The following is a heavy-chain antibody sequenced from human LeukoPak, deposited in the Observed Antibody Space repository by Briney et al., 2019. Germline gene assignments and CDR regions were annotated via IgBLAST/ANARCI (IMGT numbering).Heavy chain of an antibody. V-gene: IGHV4-59*01. CDR2: IYYSGST. CDR3: ARDRGEDGYNTFDI. CDR1: GGSISSYY. Sequence: SETLSLTCTVSGGSISSYYWSWIRQPPGKGLEWIGCIYYSGSTNYNPSLKSRVTISVDTSKNQFSLKLSSVTAADTAVYYCARDRGEDGYNTFDIWGQGTMVTVSS. D-gene: IGHD5-24*01. J-gene: IGHJ3*02.